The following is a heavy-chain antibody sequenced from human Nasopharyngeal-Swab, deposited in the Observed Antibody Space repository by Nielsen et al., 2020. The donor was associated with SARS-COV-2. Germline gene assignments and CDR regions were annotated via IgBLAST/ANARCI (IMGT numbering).Heavy chain of an antibody. D-gene: IGHD5-24*01. CDR3: ARDQLATTHGAYGMDV. Sequence: SETLSLTCTVSGGSVSSGSYYWSWIRQPPGKGLKWIGYIYYSGSTNYNPSLKSRVTISVDTSKNQFSLKLSSVTAADTAVYYCARDQLATTHGAYGMDVWGQGTTVTVSS. CDR1: GGSVSSGSYY. CDR2: IYYSGST. V-gene: IGHV4-61*01. J-gene: IGHJ6*02.